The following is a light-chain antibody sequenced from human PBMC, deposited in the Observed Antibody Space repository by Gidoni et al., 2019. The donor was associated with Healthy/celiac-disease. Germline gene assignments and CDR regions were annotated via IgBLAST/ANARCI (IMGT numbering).Light chain of an antibody. CDR2: GAS. CDR1: QSVSSN. CDR3: QQYNNWPLYT. V-gene: IGKV3-15*01. J-gene: IGKJ2*01. Sequence: EIGMTQSPATRSVSPGEGATLSCRASQSVSSNLAWYQQKPGQAPRLLIYGASTRATVIPARFSGSGSGTEFTLTISSLQSEDFAVYYCQQYNNWPLYTFGQGTKLEIK.